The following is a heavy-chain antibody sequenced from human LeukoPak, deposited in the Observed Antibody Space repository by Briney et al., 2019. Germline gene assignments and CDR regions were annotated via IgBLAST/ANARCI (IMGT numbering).Heavy chain of an antibody. CDR2: ISAYNGNT. CDR3: ARDNPAYYDFWSGYYRVSWFDP. D-gene: IGHD3-3*01. CDR1: GHTFTSYG. J-gene: IGHJ5*02. V-gene: IGHV1-18*01. Sequence: ASVKVSCKASGHTFTSYGISWVRQAPGQGLEWMGWISAYNGNTNYAQKLQGRVTMTTDTSTSTAYMELRSLRSDDTAVYYCARDNPAYYDFWSGYYRVSWFDPWGQGTLVTVSS.